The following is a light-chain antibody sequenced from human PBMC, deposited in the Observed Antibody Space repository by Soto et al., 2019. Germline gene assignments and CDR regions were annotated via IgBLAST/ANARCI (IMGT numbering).Light chain of an antibody. Sequence: QSVLTQPASVSASPGPSITISCTGTSSDVGGYNYVSWYEQHPGKAPKLIIYEVNNRPSGVSSRFSGSKSGNTASLTISGLQAEDEADYYCSSYASSNTVLFGGGTKLTVL. V-gene: IGLV2-14*01. CDR3: SSYASSNTVL. CDR2: EVN. CDR1: SSDVGGYNY. J-gene: IGLJ2*01.